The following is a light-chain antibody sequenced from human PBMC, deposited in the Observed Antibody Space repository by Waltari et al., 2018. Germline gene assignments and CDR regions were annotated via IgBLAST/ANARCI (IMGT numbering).Light chain of an antibody. V-gene: IGKV3-20*01. J-gene: IGKJ1*01. CDR3: QHYVRLPAT. CDR2: GAS. CDR1: HSVGRS. Sequence: EIVLKQSPGTLSLSQGERATLACRASHSVGRSLAWYQQKPGQAPRRRIYGASSRATGIPDRFSGSGSGTDFSLTISRLEPEDFAVYYCQHYVRLPATFGQGTKVEIK.